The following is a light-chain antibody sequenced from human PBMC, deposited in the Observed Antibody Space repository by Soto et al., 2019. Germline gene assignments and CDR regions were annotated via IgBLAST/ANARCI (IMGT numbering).Light chain of an antibody. Sequence: DIQMNQSPSSLSASVGDRVTITCRASESVITYLNWYHQKPGKAPKLLIYAASNLQSGVPSRFSGSESGTDFTLTISSLQPEDSATYYCQQSYNTPWTFGQGTKVDIK. J-gene: IGKJ1*01. CDR3: QQSYNTPWT. CDR1: ESVITY. CDR2: AAS. V-gene: IGKV1-39*01.